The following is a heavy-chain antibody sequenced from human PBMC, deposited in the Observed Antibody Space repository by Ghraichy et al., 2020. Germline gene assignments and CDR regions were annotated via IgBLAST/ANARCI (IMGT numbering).Heavy chain of an antibody. V-gene: IGHV3-23*01. J-gene: IGHJ4*02. Sequence: GGSLRLSCAASGFTFSSYAMSWVRQAPGKRLEWVSAISGSGGSTYYADSVKGRFTISRDNSKNTLYLQMNSLRAEDTAVYYCAKVLSWWLVFYFDYWGQGTLVTVSS. CDR2: ISGSGGST. CDR3: AKVLSWWLVFYFDY. CDR1: GFTFSSYA. D-gene: IGHD6-19*01.